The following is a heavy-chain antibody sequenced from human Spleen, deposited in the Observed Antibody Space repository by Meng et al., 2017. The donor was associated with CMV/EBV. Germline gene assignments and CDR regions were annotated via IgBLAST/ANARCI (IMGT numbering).Heavy chain of an antibody. CDR3: ASGSIAAAGGRFDP. J-gene: IGHJ5*02. Sequence: KASGGTFSSYAISWVRQAPGQGLEWMGGIIPIFGTANYAQKFQGRVTITTDESTSTAYMELSSLRSEDTAVYYCASGSIAAAGGRFDPWGQGTLVTVSS. CDR1: GGTFSSYA. CDR2: IIPIFGTA. V-gene: IGHV1-69*05. D-gene: IGHD6-13*01.